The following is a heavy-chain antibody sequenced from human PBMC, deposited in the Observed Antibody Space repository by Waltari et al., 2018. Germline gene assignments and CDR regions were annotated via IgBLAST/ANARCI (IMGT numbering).Heavy chain of an antibody. CDR3: ARLRYGDYRN. Sequence: QVQLQESGPGLVKPSQTLCLTGTVPGRPLSSGDSYWSWIRQPPGKGLEWIGYIYYSGSTYYNPSLKSRVTISVDTSKNQFSLKLSSVTAADTAVYYCARLRYGDYRNWGQGTLVTVSS. CDR1: GRPLSSGDSY. CDR2: IYYSGST. D-gene: IGHD4-17*01. J-gene: IGHJ4*02. V-gene: IGHV4-30-4*08.